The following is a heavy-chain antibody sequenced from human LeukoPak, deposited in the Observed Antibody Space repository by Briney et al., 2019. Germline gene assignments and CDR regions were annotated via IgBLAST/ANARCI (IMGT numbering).Heavy chain of an antibody. CDR2: IYPGDSDT. J-gene: IGHJ4*02. V-gene: IGHV5-51*01. CDR3: ARRDSSGFYSLGY. CDR1: GYSFTSYW. D-gene: IGHD3-22*01. Sequence: GESLKISSKGSGYSFTSYWIGWVRRMPGKGREWMGIIYPGDSDTRYSPSFQGQVTISADKSISTAYLQWSSLKASDTAMYYCARRDSSGFYSLGYWGQGTLVTVSS.